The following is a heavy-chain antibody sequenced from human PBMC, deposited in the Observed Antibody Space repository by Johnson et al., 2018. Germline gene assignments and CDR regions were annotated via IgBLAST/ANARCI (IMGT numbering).Heavy chain of an antibody. J-gene: IGHJ3*02. D-gene: IGHD6-6*01. CDR2: MNPNSGNT. Sequence: QVQLVESGAEVKKXGASVKVSCKAYGYTFTSYDINWVRQATGQGLEWMGWMNPNSGNTGYAQKFQGRVTMTRNTSISTAYMELSSLRSEDTAVYYCARGASPLVAFDIWGQGTMVTVSS. V-gene: IGHV1-8*01. CDR3: ARGASPLVAFDI. CDR1: GYTFTSYD.